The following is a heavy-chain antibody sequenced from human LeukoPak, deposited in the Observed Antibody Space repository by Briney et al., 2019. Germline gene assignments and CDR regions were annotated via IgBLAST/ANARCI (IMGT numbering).Heavy chain of an antibody. CDR2: INLTVGST. D-gene: IGHD1-26*01. CDR1: GGTFSSYA. V-gene: IGHV1-69*11. J-gene: IGHJ5*02. CDR3: ARDPSRGSYYRFDP. Sequence: VASVKVSCKASGGTFSSYAISWVRQAPGQGLEWMGIINLTVGSTNYAQKFQGRVTITADESTSTAYMELSSLRSEDTAVYYCARDPSRGSYYRFDPWGQGTLVTVSS.